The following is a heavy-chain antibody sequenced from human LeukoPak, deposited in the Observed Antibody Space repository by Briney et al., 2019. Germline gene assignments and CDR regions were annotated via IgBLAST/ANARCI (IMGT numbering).Heavy chain of an antibody. D-gene: IGHD3-10*01. CDR2: ISGSGGST. V-gene: IGHV3-23*01. J-gene: IGHJ4*02. CDR3: ARVIYYYGSVGYYFDY. CDR1: GFTFSTYA. Sequence: GGSPRLSCAASGFTFSTYAMNWVRQAPGKGLEWVSGISGSGGSTYYADSVKGRFTISRDNSKNTLFLQMNSLRAEDTAVYYCARVIYYYGSVGYYFDYWGQGALVTVSS.